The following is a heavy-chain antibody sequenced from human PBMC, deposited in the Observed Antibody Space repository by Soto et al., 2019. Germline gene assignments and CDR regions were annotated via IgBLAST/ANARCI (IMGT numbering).Heavy chain of an antibody. Sequence: QVQLVESGGGVVQPGRSLRLSCAASGFTFSSYGMHWVRQAPGKGLEWVAVIWYDGSNKYYADSVKGRFTISRDNSKNTLYLQMNSLRAEDTAVYYCARDGTTVVTPLFDYWGQGTLVTVSS. CDR1: GFTFSSYG. CDR3: ARDGTTVVTPLFDY. CDR2: IWYDGSNK. J-gene: IGHJ4*02. D-gene: IGHD4-17*01. V-gene: IGHV3-33*01.